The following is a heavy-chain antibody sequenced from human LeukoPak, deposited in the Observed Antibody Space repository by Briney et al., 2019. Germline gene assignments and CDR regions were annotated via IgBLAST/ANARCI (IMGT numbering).Heavy chain of an antibody. CDR1: TSH. V-gene: IGHV1-18*01. J-gene: IGHJ5*01. CDR2: IGSYEGDT. Sequence: ASVKVSCKATSHISWVRQAPGQGLEWMGWIGSYEGDTYYAQEFQGRVTVTTDTSTNTAYMELRSLRADDTAVYYCARDFWNFYDSSGYYRDFDSWGQGTLVTVSS. CDR3: ARDFWNFYDSSGYYRDFDS. D-gene: IGHD3-22*01.